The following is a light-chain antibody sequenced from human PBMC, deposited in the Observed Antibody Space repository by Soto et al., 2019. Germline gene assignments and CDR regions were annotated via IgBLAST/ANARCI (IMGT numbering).Light chain of an antibody. Sequence: DIQMTQSPSTLSASVGDSVTITCRASQNIDNLLAWYQQKPGQAPKVVIFHGSRLETGVPSRFSGSGSGTTFTLTISSLQPDDFATYYCQQYNSYSPTFGPGTKVEI. CDR1: QNIDNL. CDR3: QQYNSYSPT. V-gene: IGKV1-5*01. J-gene: IGKJ1*01. CDR2: HGS.